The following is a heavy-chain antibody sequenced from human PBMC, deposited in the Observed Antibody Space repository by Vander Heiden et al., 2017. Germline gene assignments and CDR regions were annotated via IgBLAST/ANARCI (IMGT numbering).Heavy chain of an antibody. Sequence: EVQLVESGGGLVEPGGSLKLPCAASGLTFSGSAMHWVRQASGKGLEWVGRIRSKANSYATAYAASVKGRFTISRDDSKNTAYLQMNSLKTEDTAVYYCTSTSMSTAYYYYGMDVWGQGTTVTVSS. J-gene: IGHJ6*02. V-gene: IGHV3-73*02. CDR3: TSTSMSTAYYYYGMDV. CDR1: GLTFSGSA. CDR2: IRSKANSYAT. D-gene: IGHD4-17*01.